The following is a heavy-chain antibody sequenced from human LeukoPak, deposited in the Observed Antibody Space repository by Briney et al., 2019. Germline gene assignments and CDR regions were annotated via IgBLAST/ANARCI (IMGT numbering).Heavy chain of an antibody. CDR2: INHSGST. D-gene: IGHD5-24*01. V-gene: IGHV4-34*01. CDR1: GGSFSGYY. Sequence: SETLSHTCAVYGGSFSGYYWSWIRQPPGKGLEWIGEINHSGSTNYNPSLKSRVTISVDTSKNQFSLKLSSVTAADTAVYYCARGMWYGYNCLPFDNWGQGTLVPVSS. CDR3: ARGMWYGYNCLPFDN. J-gene: IGHJ4*02.